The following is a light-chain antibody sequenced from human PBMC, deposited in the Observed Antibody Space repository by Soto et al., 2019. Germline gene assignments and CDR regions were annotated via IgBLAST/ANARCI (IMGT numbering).Light chain of an antibody. CDR2: AAS. V-gene: IGKV1-27*01. J-gene: IGKJ4*01. CDR3: QKYNSAPLT. Sequence: DIQMTQSPSSLSASLGDRVTITCRASQGIGVYLAWFQQKPGKVPKLLIYAASTLQSGVPSRFSGSGSGTDFTLTITSLQPEDVXTYXCQKYNSAPLTFGGGTKVEIK. CDR1: QGIGVY.